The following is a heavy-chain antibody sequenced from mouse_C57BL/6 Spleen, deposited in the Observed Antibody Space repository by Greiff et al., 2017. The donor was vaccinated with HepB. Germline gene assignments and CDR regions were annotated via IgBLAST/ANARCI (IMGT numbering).Heavy chain of an antibody. D-gene: IGHD1-1*01. J-gene: IGHJ3*01. Sequence: QVQLKESGAELARPGASVKLSCKASGYTFTSYGISWVKQRTGQGLEWIGEIYPRSGNTYYNEKFKGKATLTADKSSSTAHMELRSLTSEDCAVYFCARGEDYGRAWFAYWGQGTLVTDSA. V-gene: IGHV1-81*01. CDR3: ARGEDYGRAWFAY. CDR2: IYPRSGNT. CDR1: GYTFTSYG.